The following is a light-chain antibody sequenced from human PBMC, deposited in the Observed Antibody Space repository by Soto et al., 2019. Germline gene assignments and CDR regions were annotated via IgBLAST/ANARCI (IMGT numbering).Light chain of an antibody. CDR1: SSDVGGYNY. V-gene: IGLV2-11*01. CDR3: CSYAGRYV. CDR2: DVS. J-gene: IGLJ1*01. Sequence: QSALTQPRSVSGSPGQSVTISCTGTSSDVGGYNYVSWYQQHPGKAPKLMIYDVSKRPSGVPDRFSGSKSGNTASLTISGLQAEDEADYYCCSYAGRYVFGNGTKV.